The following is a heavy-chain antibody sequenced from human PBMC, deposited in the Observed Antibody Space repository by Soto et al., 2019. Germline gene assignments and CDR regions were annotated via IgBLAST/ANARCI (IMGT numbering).Heavy chain of an antibody. J-gene: IGHJ4*02. D-gene: IGHD6-6*01. V-gene: IGHV3-23*01. CDR1: GFAFNSYA. CDR3: AKGTAARLVDY. CDR2: ISGSGENT. Sequence: GGSLRLSCAASGFAFNSYAMSWVRQAPGKGLEWVSVISGSGENTYYVDSVKGRFTISRDNSKNTLYLQMNSLRAEDTALYYCAKGTAARLVDYWGQGALVTVSS.